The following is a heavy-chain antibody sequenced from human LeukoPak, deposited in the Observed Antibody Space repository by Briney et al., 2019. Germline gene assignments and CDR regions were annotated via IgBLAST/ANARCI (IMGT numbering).Heavy chain of an antibody. CDR2: VHLSGAS. CDR1: GGSILTTNW. D-gene: IGHD1-26*01. CDR3: TRESGAFSPFGF. Sequence: PSGTLSLTCAVSGGSILTTNWWSWVRQPPGKGLEWIGEVHLSGASNYNPSLKSRVSMSIDKSKNQLSLGLTSVTAADTAIYYCTRESGAFSPFGFWGQGTLVTVSS. J-gene: IGHJ4*02. V-gene: IGHV4-4*02.